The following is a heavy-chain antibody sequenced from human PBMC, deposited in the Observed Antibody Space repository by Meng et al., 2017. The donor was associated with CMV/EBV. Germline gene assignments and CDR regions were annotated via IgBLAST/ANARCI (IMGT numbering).Heavy chain of an antibody. Sequence: GGSLSLSFSASGFIFNNYVMHWVRQAPGKGLEWVAFIRNDGSNKYYAESVKGRFTISRDNSRNTLYLQMNSLRGEDTAVYYCAREADCTRTTCPPGSWGQGTLVTVSS. V-gene: IGHV3-30*02. J-gene: IGHJ5*02. CDR1: GFIFNNYV. CDR3: AREADCTRTTCPPGS. CDR2: IRNDGSNK. D-gene: IGHD1-7*01.